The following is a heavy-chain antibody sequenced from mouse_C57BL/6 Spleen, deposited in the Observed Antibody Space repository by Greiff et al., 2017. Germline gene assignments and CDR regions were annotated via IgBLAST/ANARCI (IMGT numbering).Heavy chain of an antibody. CDR3: ARRNYYGSSYWYFDV. CDR2: IHWDDDK. CDR1: GFSLSTSGMG. V-gene: IGHV8-12*01. Sequence: QVTLKVSGPGILQSSQTLSLTCSFSGFSLSTSGMGVSWIRQPSGKGLEWLAHIHWDDDKRYNPSLKSRLTISKDTSRNQVFLKITSVDTADTATYYCARRNYYGSSYWYFDVWGTGTTVTVSS. D-gene: IGHD1-1*01. J-gene: IGHJ1*03.